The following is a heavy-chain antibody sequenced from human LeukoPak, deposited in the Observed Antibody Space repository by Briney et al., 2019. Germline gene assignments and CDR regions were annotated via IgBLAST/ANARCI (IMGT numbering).Heavy chain of an antibody. CDR3: AKVLATRRVTTTVVVTADYFDN. CDR1: GFTFSSFA. Sequence: PGGSLRLSCAASGFTFSSFAMSWVRQAPGKGLEWVSALSTSGVSTYYADSAKGRFTISRDNSKNTLFLQMNSLRAEDTAVYYCAKVLATRRVTTTVVVTADYFDNWGQGALVTVSS. V-gene: IGHV3-23*01. D-gene: IGHD3-22*01. CDR2: LSTSGVST. J-gene: IGHJ4*02.